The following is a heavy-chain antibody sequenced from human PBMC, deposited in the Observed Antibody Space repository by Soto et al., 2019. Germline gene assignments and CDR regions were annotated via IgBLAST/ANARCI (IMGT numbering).Heavy chain of an antibody. J-gene: IGHJ5*02. D-gene: IGHD6-6*01. V-gene: IGHV4-4*02. CDR1: GGSISSSDW. Sequence: SETLSLTCAVSGGSISSSDWWSWVRQPPGKGLEWIGEIYHSGSTNYNPSLKSRVTISVDKSKNQFSLKLSSVTAADTAVYYCESTSIAEWLDPWGQGTLVTVSS. CDR3: ESTSIAEWLDP. CDR2: IYHSGST.